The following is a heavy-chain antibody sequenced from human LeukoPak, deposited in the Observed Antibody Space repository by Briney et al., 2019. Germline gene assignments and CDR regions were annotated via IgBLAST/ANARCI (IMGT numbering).Heavy chain of an antibody. V-gene: IGHV1-69*05. CDR3: ARDSELGGPGGSLLYYGMDV. D-gene: IGHD3-10*01. J-gene: IGHJ6*02. Sequence: GASVKVSCKASGGTFSSYAISWVRQAPGQGLEWMGGIIPIFGTANYAQKLQGRVTMTTDTSTSTAYMELRSLRSDDTAVYYCARDSELGGPGGSLLYYGMDVWGQGTTVTVSS. CDR2: IIPIFGTA. CDR1: GGTFSSYA.